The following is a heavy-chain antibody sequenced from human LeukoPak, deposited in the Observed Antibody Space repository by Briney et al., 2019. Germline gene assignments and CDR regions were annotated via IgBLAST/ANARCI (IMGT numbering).Heavy chain of an antibody. CDR1: GFTFSDYY. CDR3: AERRGCFGH. CDR2: ISGSGSST. D-gene: IGHD6-19*01. Sequence: GRSLRLSCAVSGFTFSDYYMSWIRQAPGKGLEWLSYISGSGSSTYYADSVRGRFTISRDNSQNSLYLQMNSLRTEDTAVYFCAERRGCFGHWGQGALVTVSS. V-gene: IGHV3-11*01. J-gene: IGHJ4*02.